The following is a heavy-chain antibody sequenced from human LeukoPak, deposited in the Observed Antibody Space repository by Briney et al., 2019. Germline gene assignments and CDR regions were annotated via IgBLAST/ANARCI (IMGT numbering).Heavy chain of an antibody. V-gene: IGHV1-18*01. D-gene: IGHD3-3*01. CDR2: ISAYNGNT. J-gene: IGHJ4*02. CDR3: ARDHYDFWSGYSRSNDY. Sequence: ASVKVSCKASGYTFTSYGISWVRQAPGQGLEWMGWISAYNGNTNYAQKLQGRVTMTTDTSTSTAYMELRSLRSDDTAVYYCARDHYDFWSGYSRSNDYWGQGTLVTVSS. CDR1: GYTFTSYG.